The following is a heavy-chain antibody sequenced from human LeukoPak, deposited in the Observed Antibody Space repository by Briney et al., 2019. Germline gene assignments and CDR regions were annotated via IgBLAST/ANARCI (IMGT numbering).Heavy chain of an antibody. V-gene: IGHV3-48*03. CDR2: ISGSGNTI. CDR1: GFTFNTYE. D-gene: IGHD1-1*01. Sequence: GGSLRLSCAASGFTFNTYEMNWVRQAPGKGLEWVSYISGSGNTIYYADSVKGRFTISRDNAKNSLYLQMNSLRAEDTAVYYCARVGSLIDLAFDIWGQGTMVTVSS. CDR3: ARVGSLIDLAFDI. J-gene: IGHJ3*02.